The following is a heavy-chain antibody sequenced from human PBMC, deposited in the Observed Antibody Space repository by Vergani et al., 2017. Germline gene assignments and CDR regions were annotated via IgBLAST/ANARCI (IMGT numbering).Heavy chain of an antibody. V-gene: IGHV3-30*02. J-gene: IGHJ4*02. CDR1: GFTFSSYG. CDR2: IRYDGSNK. CDR3: ARDRARDGYNSPFDY. Sequence: VQMVESGGGLVKPGGSLRLSCVASGFTFSSYGMHWVRQAPGKGLEWVAFIRYDGSNKYYADSVKGRFTISRDNSKNSLYLQMNSLRAEDTAVYYCARDRARDGYNSPFDYWGQGTLVTVSS. D-gene: IGHD5-24*01.